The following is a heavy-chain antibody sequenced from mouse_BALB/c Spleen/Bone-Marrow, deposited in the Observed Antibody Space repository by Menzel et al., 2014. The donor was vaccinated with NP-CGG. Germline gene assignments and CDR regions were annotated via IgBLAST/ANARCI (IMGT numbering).Heavy chain of an antibody. CDR3: ARAKYGNPWFAY. J-gene: IGHJ3*01. CDR2: INPDSSTI. CDR1: GFDFSRYW. V-gene: IGHV4-1*02. D-gene: IGHD2-10*02. Sequence: EVQLVESGGGLVQPGGSLKLSCAASGFDFSRYWLNWVRQAPGNGLEWIGEINPDSSTINYTPSLKDKFIIPRDNAKNTLYLQMNKVRSEDTALYYCARAKYGNPWFAYWGQGTLVTVSA.